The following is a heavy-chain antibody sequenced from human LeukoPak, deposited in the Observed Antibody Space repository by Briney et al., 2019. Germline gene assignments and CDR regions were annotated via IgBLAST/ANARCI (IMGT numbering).Heavy chain of an antibody. Sequence: SETLSLTCAVYGGSFSGYYWSWIRQPPGKGLEWIGEINHSGSTNYNPSLKSRVTISVDTSKNQFSLKLSSVTAADTAVYYCARDYYGSRSYLGYWGQGTLVTVSS. CDR2: INHSGST. V-gene: IGHV4-34*01. CDR1: GGSFSGYY. J-gene: IGHJ4*02. CDR3: ARDYYGSRSYLGY. D-gene: IGHD3-10*01.